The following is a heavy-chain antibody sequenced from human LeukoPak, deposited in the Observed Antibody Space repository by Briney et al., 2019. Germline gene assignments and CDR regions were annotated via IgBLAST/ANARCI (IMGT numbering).Heavy chain of an antibody. Sequence: ASVKVSCKASGYTFTGYYMHWVRQAPGQGLEWMGWINPNSGGTNYAQKFQGRVTMTRDTSISTAYMELSRLRSDDTAVYYCARSAVGRSYDSSGYYPLFVYWGQGTLVTVSS. V-gene: IGHV1-2*02. CDR1: GYTFTGYY. D-gene: IGHD3-22*01. CDR2: INPNSGGT. CDR3: ARSAVGRSYDSSGYYPLFVY. J-gene: IGHJ4*02.